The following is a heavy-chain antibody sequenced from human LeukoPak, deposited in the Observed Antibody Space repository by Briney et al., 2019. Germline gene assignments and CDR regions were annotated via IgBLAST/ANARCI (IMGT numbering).Heavy chain of an antibody. CDR2: ISSSGSHK. Sequence: GGSLRLSCAASGFTFNSYTMNWVRQAPGKGLEWVSSISSSGSHKYYADSVKGRFTISRDNAKNSLYLQMNSLRPEDTAVYYCARDPSEASHPYYFDYWAQGTLVTVSS. CDR3: ARDPSEASHPYYFDY. CDR1: GFTFNSYT. J-gene: IGHJ4*02. V-gene: IGHV3-21*01.